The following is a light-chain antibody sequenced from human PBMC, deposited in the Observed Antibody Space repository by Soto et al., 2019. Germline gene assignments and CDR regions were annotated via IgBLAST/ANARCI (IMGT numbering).Light chain of an antibody. J-gene: IGKJ2*01. Sequence: DIVMTQSPDSLAVSLGERATIKCKSSQSVLYSSNNKNYLAWYQQKAGQPPKLLIYLASIRESGVPDRFSGSGSGTDFILTISSLQAEDVAVYYCRQYVTAQYTFGQGTQLEIK. CDR3: RQYVTAQYT. CDR1: QSVLYSSNNKNY. V-gene: IGKV4-1*01. CDR2: LAS.